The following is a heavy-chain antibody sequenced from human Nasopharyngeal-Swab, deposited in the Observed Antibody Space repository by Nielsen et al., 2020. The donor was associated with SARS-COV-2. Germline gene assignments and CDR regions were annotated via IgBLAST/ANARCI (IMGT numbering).Heavy chain of an antibody. D-gene: IGHD4/OR15-4a*01. V-gene: IGHV3-7*01. CDR1: GFTFASYW. CDR3: ARGGYGAYGDHPDH. CDR2: IKQGGGEK. J-gene: IGHJ4*02. Sequence: GESLKISCAASGFTFASYWMSWVRQAPRKGLEWVANIKQGGGEKYYVDSVKGRFTIARDNAKNSVYLQMNSLRVEDTAVYYCARGGYGAYGDHPDHWGQGTLVTVSS.